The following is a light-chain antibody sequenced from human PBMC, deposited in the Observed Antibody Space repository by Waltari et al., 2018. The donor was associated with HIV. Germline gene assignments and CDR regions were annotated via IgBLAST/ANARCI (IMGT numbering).Light chain of an antibody. V-gene: IGKV1D-16*01. Sequence: DIQITQSPPSLSASVGQRVTITCRGSQTVRSSWAWYQQRPGKAPKSLVYGASKLQTELPSRFSAGGSETNYSLTISSLKPEDFATYIFQQYYTFPRTFGRGTRVDMK. CDR1: QTVRSS. CDR2: GAS. J-gene: IGKJ1*01. CDR3: QQYYTFPRT.